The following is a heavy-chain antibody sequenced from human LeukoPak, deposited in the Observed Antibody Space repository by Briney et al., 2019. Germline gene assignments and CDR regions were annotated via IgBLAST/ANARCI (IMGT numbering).Heavy chain of an antibody. V-gene: IGHV4-39*07. D-gene: IGHD4-17*01. CDR1: GGSISFSTYY. Sequence: SETLSLTCTVSGGSISFSTYYWGWIRQPPGKGLDWIGSIYYSGNTYYNPSLKSRVTISVDTSKNQFSLKLSSVTAADTAVYYCARASHDYGDYSHFDYWGQGTLVTVSS. CDR2: IYYSGNT. CDR3: ARASHDYGDYSHFDY. J-gene: IGHJ4*02.